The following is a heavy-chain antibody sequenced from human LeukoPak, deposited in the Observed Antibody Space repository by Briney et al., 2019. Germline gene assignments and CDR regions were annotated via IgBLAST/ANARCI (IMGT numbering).Heavy chain of an antibody. J-gene: IGHJ4*02. D-gene: IGHD4-17*01. CDR3: AKDRPHDYGDYGLLDY. CDR2: ISSNGGST. CDR1: GFTFSSYA. Sequence: GGSLRLSCAASGFTFSSYAMHWVRQAPGKGLEYVSAISSNGGSTYYANSVKGRFTISRDNSKNTLYLQMNSLRAEDTAVYYCAKDRPHDYGDYGLLDYWGQGTLVTVSS. V-gene: IGHV3-64*01.